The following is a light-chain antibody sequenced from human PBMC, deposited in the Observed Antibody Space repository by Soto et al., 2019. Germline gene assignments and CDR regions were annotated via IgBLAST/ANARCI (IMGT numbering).Light chain of an antibody. Sequence: QSALTQPPSVSAAPGQQVTIACSGETSNIGNNYVSWYQQLPGTAPKLLIYDTNNRPSGIPDRFSGSKSGTSATLGITGLQTGYEAVYYCGAWDSSLSGVLFGGGTKVTVL. CDR2: DTN. CDR3: GAWDSSLSGVL. J-gene: IGLJ2*01. V-gene: IGLV1-51*01. CDR1: TSNIGNNY.